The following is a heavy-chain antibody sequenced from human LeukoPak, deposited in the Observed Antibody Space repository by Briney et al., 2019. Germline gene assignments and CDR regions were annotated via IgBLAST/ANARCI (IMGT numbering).Heavy chain of an antibody. D-gene: IGHD3-22*01. V-gene: IGHV4-59*01. J-gene: IGHJ6*02. CDR1: GGSISRYY. Sequence: SETLSLTCTVSGGSISRYYWSWIRQPPGKRLEWIGYIYYSGSTNYNPSLKSRVTISVDTSKNQFSLKLSSVTAADTAVYYCARGPYYYDSSGYINYYYYGMDVWGQGTTVTVSS. CDR3: ARGPYYYDSSGYINYYYYGMDV. CDR2: IYYSGST.